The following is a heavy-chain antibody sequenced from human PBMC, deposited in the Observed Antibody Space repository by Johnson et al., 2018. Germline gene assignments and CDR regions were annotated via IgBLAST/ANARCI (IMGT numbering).Heavy chain of an antibody. CDR2: IHHSGST. J-gene: IGHJ1*01. Sequence: QVQLQQWGAGLLKPSETXSLTCAVYGGSFSGYYWSWIRQPPGKGLEWLGEIHHSGSTNYNPSLKSRVTISVDTSTNQLSLKRSPVTAADQAVYYCARRSLGYYTQGAEYFQHWGQGTLVTVSS. D-gene: IGHD3-3*01. CDR1: GGSFSGYY. V-gene: IGHV4-34*01. CDR3: ARRSLGYYTQGAEYFQH.